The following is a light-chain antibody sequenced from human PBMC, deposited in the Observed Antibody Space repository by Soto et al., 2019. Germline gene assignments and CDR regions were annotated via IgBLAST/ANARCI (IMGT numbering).Light chain of an antibody. Sequence: QSALTQPPSVSGAPGQRVTISCTGSSSNIGAGYDVQWYQQLPGAAPRLLIFGNTNRPSGVPDRFSGSRSGTSASLAISGLHAEDEADYYCQSYDISLSVSVVFGGGTKLTVL. V-gene: IGLV1-40*01. CDR3: QSYDISLSVSVV. J-gene: IGLJ2*01. CDR2: GNT. CDR1: SSNIGAGYD.